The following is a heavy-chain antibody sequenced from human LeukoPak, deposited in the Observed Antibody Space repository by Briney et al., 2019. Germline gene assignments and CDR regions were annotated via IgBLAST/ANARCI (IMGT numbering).Heavy chain of an antibody. CDR2: ISGSGGNT. J-gene: IGHJ4*02. V-gene: IGHV3-23*01. Sequence: GGSLRLSCAASGFTFSNSAMSWVRQAPGKGLEWVSAISGSGGNTYYADSVKGRFTISKDNSRDTLYLQMNSLRAEDTAIYYCAKDLGAGGGSVFDYWGQGALVTVSS. D-gene: IGHD3-10*01. CDR3: AKDLGAGGGSVFDY. CDR1: GFTFSNSA.